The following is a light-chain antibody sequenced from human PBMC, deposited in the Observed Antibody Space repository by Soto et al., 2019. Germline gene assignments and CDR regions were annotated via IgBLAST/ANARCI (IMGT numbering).Light chain of an antibody. Sequence: DIQMTQSPSSLSASVGDTVTLTCGGSESIATYLNWYQQKSGRAPTLLIDAAANLQRGVPSRFRGSGSGTDFTLTIRSLQPEDFATYFCQQSYSSPWTVGPGTKVDI. CDR1: ESIATY. J-gene: IGKJ1*01. CDR2: AAA. V-gene: IGKV1-39*01. CDR3: QQSYSSPWT.